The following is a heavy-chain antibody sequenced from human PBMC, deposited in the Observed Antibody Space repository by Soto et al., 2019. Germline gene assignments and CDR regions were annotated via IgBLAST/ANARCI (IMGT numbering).Heavy chain of an antibody. Sequence: SETLSLTCTVSGGSISSYYWSWIRQPPGKGLEWIGYIYYSGSTNYNPSLKSRVTISVDTSKNQFSLKLSSVTAADTAVYYCARGRADYDILTGYYYFDYWGQGTLVTVSS. CDR1: GGSISSYY. J-gene: IGHJ4*02. CDR3: ARGRADYDILTGYYYFDY. CDR2: IYYSGST. V-gene: IGHV4-59*01. D-gene: IGHD3-9*01.